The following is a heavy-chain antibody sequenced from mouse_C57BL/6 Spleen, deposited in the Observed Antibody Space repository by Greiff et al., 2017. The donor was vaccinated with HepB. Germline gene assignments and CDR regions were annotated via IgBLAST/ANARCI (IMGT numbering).Heavy chain of an antibody. CDR1: GYTFTSYW. Sequence: QVQLQQSGAELVKPGASVKLSCKASGYTFTSYWITWVQQRPGKGLEWIGDIYPGSGSTKYTEKFKSKDTLTVDTSSGTAYMQLSSLTSEDSAVYNCARRGFSYDCDEGDMDYWGQGTSVTVSS. D-gene: IGHD2-4*01. V-gene: IGHV1-55*01. J-gene: IGHJ4*01. CDR3: ARRGFSYDCDEGDMDY. CDR2: IYPGSGST.